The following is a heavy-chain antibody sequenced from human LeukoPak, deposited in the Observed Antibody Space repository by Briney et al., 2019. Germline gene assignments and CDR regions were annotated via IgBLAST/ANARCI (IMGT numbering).Heavy chain of an antibody. Sequence: GGSLRLSCAASGFTFSSYAMSWVRQAPGKGLEWVSAISGSGGSTYYADSVKGRFTISRDNSKNTLYLQTNSLRAEDTAVYYCAKGLGAAGTYYFDYWGQGTLVTVSS. CDR1: GFTFSSYA. D-gene: IGHD6-13*01. CDR3: AKGLGAAGTYYFDY. J-gene: IGHJ4*02. CDR2: ISGSGGST. V-gene: IGHV3-23*01.